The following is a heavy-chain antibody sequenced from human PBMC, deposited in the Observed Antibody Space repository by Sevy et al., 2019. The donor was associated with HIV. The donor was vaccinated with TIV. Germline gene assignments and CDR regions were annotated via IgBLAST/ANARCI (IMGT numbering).Heavy chain of an antibody. V-gene: IGHV1-8*01. D-gene: IGHD6-19*01. J-gene: IGHJ6*02. CDR3: ALVGWLVRGHYYYYGMDV. CDR2: MNPNSGNT. CDR1: GYTFTSYD. Sequence: ASVKVSCKAFGYTFTSYDINWVRQATGQGLEWMGWMNPNSGNTGYAQKFQGRVTMTRNTSISTAYMELSSLRSEDTAVYYCALVGWLVRGHYYYYGMDVWGQGTTVTVSS.